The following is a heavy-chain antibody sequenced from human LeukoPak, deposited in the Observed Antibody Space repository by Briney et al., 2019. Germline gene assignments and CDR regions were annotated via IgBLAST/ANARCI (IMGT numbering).Heavy chain of an antibody. D-gene: IGHD4-23*01. J-gene: IGHJ4*02. CDR1: GFTFSSYA. Sequence: GRSLRLSCAASGFTFSSYAMHWVRQAPGKGLEWVAVISYDGSNKYYADSVKGRFTISRDNSKNTLYLQMNSLRAEDTAVYYCARDGAMTTVVGGSFDYWGQGTLVTVSS. CDR3: ARDGAMTTVVGGSFDY. V-gene: IGHV3-30-3*01. CDR2: ISYDGSNK.